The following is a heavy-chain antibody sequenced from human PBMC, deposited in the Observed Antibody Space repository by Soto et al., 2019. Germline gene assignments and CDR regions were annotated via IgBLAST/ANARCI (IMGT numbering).Heavy chain of an antibody. D-gene: IGHD4-4*01. CDR2: IIPIFGTA. V-gene: IGHV1-69*01. Sequence: QVQLVQSGAEVKRPGSSVKVSCKASGGTLSDFVINWVRQAPGQGLEWMGGIIPIFGTADYAHTFKGRVTITADESTSTDYMELSSLRSEDTAIYYCASPLQGDYYYYFGLGVWGQGTTVTVSS. CDR1: GGTLSDFV. J-gene: IGHJ6*02. CDR3: ASPLQGDYYYYFGLGV.